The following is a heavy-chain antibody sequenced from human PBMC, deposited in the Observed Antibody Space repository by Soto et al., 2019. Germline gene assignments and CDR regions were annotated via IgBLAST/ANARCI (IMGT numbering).Heavy chain of an antibody. J-gene: IGHJ5*02. CDR2: ISWNSGSI. CDR1: GFTFDDYA. CDR3: AKGRTYYDFWSGYEKDWFDP. V-gene: IGHV3-9*01. D-gene: IGHD3-3*01. Sequence: PGGSLRLSCAAFGFTFDDYAMHWVRQAPGKGLEWVSGISWNSGSIGYADSVKGRFTISRDNAKNSLYLQMNSLRAEDTALYYCAKGRTYYDFWSGYEKDWFDPWGQGTLVTVSS.